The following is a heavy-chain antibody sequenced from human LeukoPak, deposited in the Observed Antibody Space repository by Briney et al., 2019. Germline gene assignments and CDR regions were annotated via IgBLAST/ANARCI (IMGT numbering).Heavy chain of an antibody. V-gene: IGHV3-21*01. CDR3: ARGGYSSAFEI. CDR1: GFTFSSYN. CDR2: ISSTSIYI. J-gene: IGHJ3*02. Sequence: GGSLRLSCAASGFTFSSYNMNWVRQASGKGLEWVSSISSTSIYIYDADSVMGRFTISRDNVKNSLYLQMNSLRAEDTAVYYCARGGYSSAFEIWGQGTMVTVSS. D-gene: IGHD6-13*01.